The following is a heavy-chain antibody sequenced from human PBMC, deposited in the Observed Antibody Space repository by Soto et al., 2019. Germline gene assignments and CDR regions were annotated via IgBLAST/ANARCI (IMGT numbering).Heavy chain of an antibody. V-gene: IGHV3-15*01. CDR3: LGSWRDP. D-gene: IGHD3-10*01. Sequence: EVQLVESGGDLVKPGGSLRLSCAASGFIFINAWVSWVRQAPGKGLEWVGRIKSASAGGTTDYAAPVKGRFTVSRDDSKNTVYLQMNSLKIEDTAVYYCLGSWRDPWGQGTLVTVSS. CDR1: GFIFINAW. J-gene: IGHJ5*02. CDR2: IKSASAGGTT.